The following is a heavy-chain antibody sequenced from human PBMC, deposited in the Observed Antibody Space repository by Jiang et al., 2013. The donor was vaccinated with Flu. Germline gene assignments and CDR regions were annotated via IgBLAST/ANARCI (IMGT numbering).Heavy chain of an antibody. V-gene: IGHV4-59*01. D-gene: IGHD3-3*02. CDR3: ARDQRVALSYYYGMDV. CDR1: GGSISSYY. J-gene: IGHJ6*02. CDR2: IYYSGST. Sequence: LLKPSETLSLTCTVSGGSISSYYWSWIRQPPGKGLEWIGYIYYSGSTNYNPSLKSRVTISVDTSKNQFSLKLSSVTAADTAVYYCARDQRVALSYYYGMDVWGQGTTVTVSS.